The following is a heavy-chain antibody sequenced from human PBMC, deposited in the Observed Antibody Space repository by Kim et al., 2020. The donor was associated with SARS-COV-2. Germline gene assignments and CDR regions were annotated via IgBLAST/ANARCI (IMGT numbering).Heavy chain of an antibody. V-gene: IGHV1-2*02. CDR2: INPNSGGT. Sequence: ASVKVSCKASGYTFTGYYMHWVRQAPGQGLEWMGWINPNSGGTNYAQKFQGRVTMTRDTSISTAYMELSRLRSDDTAVYYCARGIAVAGTPLTGMDVWGQGTTVTVSS. D-gene: IGHD6-19*01. CDR1: GYTFTGYY. J-gene: IGHJ6*02. CDR3: ARGIAVAGTPLTGMDV.